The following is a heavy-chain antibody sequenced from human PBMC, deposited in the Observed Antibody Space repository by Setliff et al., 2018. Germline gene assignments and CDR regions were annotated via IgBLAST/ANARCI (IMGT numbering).Heavy chain of an antibody. J-gene: IGHJ4*02. CDR3: ARVSLPAAIVRFDS. CDR2: ISGYKSNP. D-gene: IGHD2-2*01. CDR1: GYNFRNYG. V-gene: IGHV1-18*04. Sequence: GASVKVSCKTSGYNFRNYGISWVRQVPGQGLEWMGWISGYKSNPNYLQKMQGRLTMTTDTSTSTAYMELRSLRSDGTAIYYCARVSLPAAIVRFDSWGQGTLVTV.